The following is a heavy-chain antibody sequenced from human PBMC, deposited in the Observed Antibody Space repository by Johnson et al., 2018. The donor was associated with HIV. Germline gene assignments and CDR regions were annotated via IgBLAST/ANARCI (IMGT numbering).Heavy chain of an antibody. Sequence: QMLLVESGGGLVKPGGSLRLSCAASGFTFSDYYMSWIRQAPGKGLEWVSSISSSGSTIYYADSVKGRFTISRDNSKNTLYLQMSNLRADDTAVYYCAIATREWQLRGWEDFDIWGQGTMVTVSS. V-gene: IGHV3-11*04. CDR2: ISSSGSTI. D-gene: IGHD5-24*01. CDR3: AIATREWQLRGWEDFDI. J-gene: IGHJ3*02. CDR1: GFTFSDYY.